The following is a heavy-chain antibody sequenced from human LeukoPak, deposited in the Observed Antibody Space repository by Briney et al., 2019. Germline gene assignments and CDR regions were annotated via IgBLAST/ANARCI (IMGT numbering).Heavy chain of an antibody. D-gene: IGHD3-9*01. V-gene: IGHV4-59*01. J-gene: IGHJ5*02. CDR1: GGSISSYY. CDR3: ARGDYDILTGYYDFAYLGPNWFDP. Sequence: SETLSLTCTVSGGSISSYYWSWIRQPPGKGLEWIGYIYYSGSTNYNPSLKSRVTISVDTFKNQFSLKLSSVTAADTAVYYCARGDYDILTGYYDFAYLGPNWFDPWGQGTLVTVSS. CDR2: IYYSGST.